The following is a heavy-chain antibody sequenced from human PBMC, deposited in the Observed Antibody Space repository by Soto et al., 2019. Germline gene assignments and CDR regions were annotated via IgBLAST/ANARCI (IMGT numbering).Heavy chain of an antibody. CDR2: ISYDGSNK. V-gene: IGHV3-30-3*01. CDR3: ARAKPVDFWSGYYPYYYYGMDV. J-gene: IGHJ6*02. Sequence: GGSLRLSCAASGFTFSSYAMHWVRQAPGKGLEWVAVISYDGSNKYYADSVKGRFTISRDNSKNTLYLQMNSLRAEDTAVYYCARAKPVDFWSGYYPYYYYGMDVWGRGTTVTVSS. D-gene: IGHD3-3*01. CDR1: GFTFSSYA.